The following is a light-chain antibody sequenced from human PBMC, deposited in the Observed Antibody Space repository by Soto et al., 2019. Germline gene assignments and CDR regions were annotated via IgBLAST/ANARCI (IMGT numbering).Light chain of an antibody. CDR1: QNIGSF. CDR2: YAF. CDR3: HQGSTTPNT. J-gene: IGKJ5*01. Sequence: IQITQYTSSRSASIGHRVTITCRASQNIGSFLNWYQQKPGVAPRLLVYYAFRIQSGVPSRFNASGSGTDFTLSIISLQPEDFSSYYCHQGSTTPNTFGLGTRLEIK. V-gene: IGKV1-39*01.